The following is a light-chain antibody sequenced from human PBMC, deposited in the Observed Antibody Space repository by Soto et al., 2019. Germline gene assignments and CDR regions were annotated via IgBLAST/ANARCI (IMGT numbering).Light chain of an antibody. CDR1: PGIGNW. V-gene: IGKV1D-12*01. CDR2: GAS. Sequence: DIQMTQSPSSVSASVGDTVTINSRASPGIGNWLSWYQQKPGKAPKLLIYGASILQSGVPSRFSCSGSGTDFTLTSSSLQPEDFATYYCQQANSFPQSFGKGIRLEIK. CDR3: QQANSFPQS. J-gene: IGKJ5*01.